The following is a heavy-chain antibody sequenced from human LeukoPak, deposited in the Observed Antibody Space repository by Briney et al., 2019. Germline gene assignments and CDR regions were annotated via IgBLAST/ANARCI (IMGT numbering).Heavy chain of an antibody. Sequence: XSYYWGXIRQPPGKGLEWIGSIYYSGSTYYNPSLKSPFTISVDTSKNQFSLKLSSVTAADTAVYYCARLPIEDSAFDIWGQGTMVTVSS. V-gene: IGHV4-39*01. CDR2: IYYSGST. D-gene: IGHD2-15*01. CDR3: ARLPIEDSAFDI. J-gene: IGHJ3*02. CDR1: XSYY.